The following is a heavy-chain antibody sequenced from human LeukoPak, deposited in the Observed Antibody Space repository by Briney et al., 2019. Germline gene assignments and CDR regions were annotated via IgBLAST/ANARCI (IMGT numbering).Heavy chain of an antibody. Sequence: PSETLSLTCTVSGGSISSYYWSWIRQPPGKGLEWIGYIYYSGSTNYNPSLKSRVTISVDTSKNQFSLKLSSVTAADTAVYYCARLSGEQPRWFDPWGQGTLVTVSS. CDR1: GGSISSYY. V-gene: IGHV4-59*08. D-gene: IGHD3-10*01. J-gene: IGHJ5*02. CDR2: IYYSGST. CDR3: ARLSGEQPRWFDP.